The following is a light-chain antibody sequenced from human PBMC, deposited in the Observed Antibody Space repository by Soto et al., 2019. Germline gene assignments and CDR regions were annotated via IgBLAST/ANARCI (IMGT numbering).Light chain of an antibody. Sequence: DIQMTQSPSTLSASVGDRVTITCRASQSISSWLAWYLQKPGKAPKLLIYKASTLQDGVPSRFSGSGSGTEFTLTISSLQPDDFSTYYCQQYSSYSPYTFGQGTKLEIK. J-gene: IGKJ2*01. CDR3: QQYSSYSPYT. CDR2: KAS. CDR1: QSISSW. V-gene: IGKV1-5*03.